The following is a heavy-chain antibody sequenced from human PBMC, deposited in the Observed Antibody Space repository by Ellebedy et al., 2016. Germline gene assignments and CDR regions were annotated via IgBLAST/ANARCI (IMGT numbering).Heavy chain of an antibody. Sequence: SETLSLXCAVYGGSFSGYYWSWIRQPPGKGLEWIGEINHSGSTNYNPSLKSRVTISVDTSKNQFSLKLSSVTAADTAVYYCARQGPTTVTTPSWFDPWGQGTLVTVSS. D-gene: IGHD4-17*01. J-gene: IGHJ5*02. CDR3: ARQGPTTVTTPSWFDP. V-gene: IGHV4-34*01. CDR2: INHSGST. CDR1: GGSFSGYY.